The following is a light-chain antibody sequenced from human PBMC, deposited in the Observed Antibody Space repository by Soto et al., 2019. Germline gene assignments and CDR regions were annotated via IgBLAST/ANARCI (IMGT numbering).Light chain of an antibody. Sequence: QSALTQPASVSGSPGQSITISCTGTSSDVGSYNLVSWYQQHPGEAPKLMIYEVSKRPSGVSNRFSGSKSGNTASLTISGLQAEDEADYYCCSYAGSSPVVFGGGTKLTVL. J-gene: IGLJ2*01. CDR3: CSYAGSSPVV. V-gene: IGLV2-23*02. CDR1: SSDVGSYNL. CDR2: EVS.